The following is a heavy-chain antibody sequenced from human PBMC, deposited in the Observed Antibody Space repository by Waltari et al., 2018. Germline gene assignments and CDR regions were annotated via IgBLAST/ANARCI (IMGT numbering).Heavy chain of an antibody. CDR2: ISGCGGST. V-gene: IGHV3-23*01. Sequence: EVQMWVSGGGLVQPGGSLRLAWAASGFSFSSSARSWVGRAPGTGLEGGSAISGCGGSTSFADSVQGRFTISRDHSKNTLYLQMNSLRADDTAVYYCAKDRIRPSLSVEFDYWGQGTLVTVSS. D-gene: IGHD1-20*01. CDR3: AKDRIRPSLSVEFDY. CDR1: GFSFSSSA. J-gene: IGHJ4*02.